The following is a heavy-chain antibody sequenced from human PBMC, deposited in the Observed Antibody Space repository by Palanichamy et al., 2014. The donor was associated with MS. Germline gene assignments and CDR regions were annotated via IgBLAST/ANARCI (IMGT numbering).Heavy chain of an antibody. CDR2: VYYSGNT. CDR1: GGSLRSGYYY. Sequence: QLQLQESGPGLVKPSETLTLTCAVSGGSLRSGYYYWGWIRQPPGKGLEWIGSVYYSGNTYYNPSLKSRVTMFVDTSKDHFSLKLSSVTAADTAVYYCASPISGYYYRPFDYWGQGTLVTVSS. J-gene: IGHJ4*02. V-gene: IGHV4-39*02. D-gene: IGHD3-22*01. CDR3: ASPISGYYYRPFDY.